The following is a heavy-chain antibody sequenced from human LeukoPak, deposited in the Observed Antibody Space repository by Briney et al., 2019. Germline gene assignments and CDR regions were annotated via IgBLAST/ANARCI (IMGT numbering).Heavy chain of an antibody. D-gene: IGHD1-26*01. J-gene: IGHJ4*02. V-gene: IGHV3-23*01. CDR1: GFTFSSYA. Sequence: GGSLRLSCAASGFTFSSYAMSWVRQAPGKGLEWVSAISGSGGSTYYADSVKGRFTISRDNSKNTLYLQMNSLRAEDTALYYCAKDSQIIVGATTDFDYWGQGTLVTVSS. CDR3: AKDSQIIVGATTDFDY. CDR2: ISGSGGST.